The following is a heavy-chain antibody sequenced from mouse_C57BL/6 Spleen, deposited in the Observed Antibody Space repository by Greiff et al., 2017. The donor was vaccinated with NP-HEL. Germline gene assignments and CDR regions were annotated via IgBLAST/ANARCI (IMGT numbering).Heavy chain of an antibody. Sequence: QVQLQQSGAELARPGASVKLSFKASGYTFTSYGISWVKQRTGQGLEWIGEIYPRSGNTYYNEKFKGKATLTADKSSSTAYMELRSLTSEDSAVYFCARSGDYGSSYVGYFDYWGQGTTLTVSS. D-gene: IGHD1-1*01. CDR2: IYPRSGNT. V-gene: IGHV1-81*01. J-gene: IGHJ2*01. CDR3: ARSGDYGSSYVGYFDY. CDR1: GYTFTSYG.